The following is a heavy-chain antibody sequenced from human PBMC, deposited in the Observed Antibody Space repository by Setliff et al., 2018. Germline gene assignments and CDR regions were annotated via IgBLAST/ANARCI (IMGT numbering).Heavy chain of an antibody. CDR2: IKSKTDGGTT. J-gene: IGHJ4*02. CDR1: GFTFSNAW. D-gene: IGHD3-10*01. CDR3: TRDLWIGDSGARRDY. V-gene: IGHV3-15*01. Sequence: GGSLRLSCAASGFTFSNAWMSWVRQAPGKGLEWVGRIKSKTDGGTTDYAAPVKGRFTISRDDSKNTLYLQMNSLETEDTAVYYCTRDLWIGDSGARRDYWGLGTLVTVSS.